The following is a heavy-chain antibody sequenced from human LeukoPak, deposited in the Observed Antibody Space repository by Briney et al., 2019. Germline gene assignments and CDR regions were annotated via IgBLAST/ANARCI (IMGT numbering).Heavy chain of an antibody. CDR1: GYSFTSYW. J-gene: IGHJ4*02. D-gene: IGHD4-23*01. CDR3: ARQYGGNADYFNY. V-gene: IGHV5-51*01. Sequence: GESLKISCKGSGYSFTSYWIAWVRQMPGKGLEWMGIIHPRDPDIRYSPSFRGQVTISADKSISTAYLQWSSLKASDTAMYYCARQYGGNADYFNYWGQGTLVTVSS. CDR2: IHPRDPDI.